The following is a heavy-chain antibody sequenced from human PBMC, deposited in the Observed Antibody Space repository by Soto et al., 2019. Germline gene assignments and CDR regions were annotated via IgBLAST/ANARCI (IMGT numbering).Heavy chain of an antibody. J-gene: IGHJ4*02. V-gene: IGHV2-26*01. CDR1: GFSLSNARMG. Sequence: QVTLKESGPVLVKPTETLTLTCTVSGFSLSNARMGVSWIRQPPGKALEWLAHIFSNDEKSYSTSLKSRLTIPQLISQSPVVLTIASKDPVDTSTDYSARIPRLASCGGDCYSPYFGYWAQGTLVTVSS. CDR2: IFSNDEK. CDR3: ARIPRLASCGGDCYSPYFGY. D-gene: IGHD2-21*02.